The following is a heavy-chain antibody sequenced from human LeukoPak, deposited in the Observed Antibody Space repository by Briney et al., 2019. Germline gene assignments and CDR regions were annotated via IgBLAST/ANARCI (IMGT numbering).Heavy chain of an antibody. Sequence: GGSLRLSCAASGFTFSSYWMTWVRQAPGKGLEWVANIKQDGSEAYYVDSVKGRFTVSRDNGKNSLYLQMNSLRAEDTAVYYCARRQPLGCSGTSCYAGPVDYWGQGTLVTVSS. CDR2: IKQDGSEA. J-gene: IGHJ4*02. D-gene: IGHD2-2*01. CDR1: GFTFSSYW. CDR3: ARRQPLGCSGTSCYAGPVDY. V-gene: IGHV3-7*01.